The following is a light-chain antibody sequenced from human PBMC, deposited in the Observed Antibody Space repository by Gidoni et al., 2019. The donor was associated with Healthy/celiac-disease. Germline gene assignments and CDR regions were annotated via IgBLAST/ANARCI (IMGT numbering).Light chain of an antibody. CDR2: GAS. CDR1: QSVSGN. J-gene: IGKJ2*01. Sequence: EIVMTQSPATLSVSPVERATLSCRASQSVSGNLSWYQQKPGQAPRLLIYGASTRATGTPARFSGSGSGTDFTLTIISLQSEDFAVYYCQQYNNWPMYTFGQGTKLEIK. V-gene: IGKV3-15*01. CDR3: QQYNNWPMYT.